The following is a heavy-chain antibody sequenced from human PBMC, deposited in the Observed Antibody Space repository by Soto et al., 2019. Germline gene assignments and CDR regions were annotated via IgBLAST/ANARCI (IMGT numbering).Heavy chain of an antibody. CDR3: ARARSITIFGVVGFEMDV. CDR2: IDPSDSYT. V-gene: IGHV5-10-1*01. Sequence: GESLKISCKGSGYTFTDYWINWVRQMPGKGLEWMGRIDPSDSYTKYSPSFQGHVTISADKSISTAYLEWSSLEASDTAMCYCARARSITIFGVVGFEMDVWGQGTTVTVSS. D-gene: IGHD3-3*01. CDR1: GYTFTDYW. J-gene: IGHJ6*02.